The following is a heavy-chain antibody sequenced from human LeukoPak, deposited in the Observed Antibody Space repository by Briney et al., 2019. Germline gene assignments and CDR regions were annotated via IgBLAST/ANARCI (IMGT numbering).Heavy chain of an antibody. CDR1: GFTFSDCY. D-gene: IGHD5-24*01. V-gene: IGHV3-11*01. CDR3: ARGGFNYGAFDI. Sequence: GGSLRLSCAASGFTFSDCYMSWIRQAPGKGLEWVSYISSSGSARYYADSVKGRFTISRDNAKKSLDLQMNSLRAEDTAVYYCARGGFNYGAFDIWGQGTMVTVSS. J-gene: IGHJ3*02. CDR2: ISSSGSAR.